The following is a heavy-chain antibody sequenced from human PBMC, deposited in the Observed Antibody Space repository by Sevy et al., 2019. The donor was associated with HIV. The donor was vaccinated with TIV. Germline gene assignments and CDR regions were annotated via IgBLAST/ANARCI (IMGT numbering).Heavy chain of an antibody. J-gene: IGHJ4*02. V-gene: IGHV3-23*01. CDR2: ISGSGGST. CDR3: ARARLAARPLYFEY. CDR1: GFTFSSYA. D-gene: IGHD6-6*01. Sequence: GGSLRLSCAASGFTFSSYAMSWVRQAPGKGLEWVSAISGSGGSTYYADSVKGRFTISRDNSKNTLYLQMNSLRAEDTAVYCCARARLAARPLYFEYWGQGTLVTVSS.